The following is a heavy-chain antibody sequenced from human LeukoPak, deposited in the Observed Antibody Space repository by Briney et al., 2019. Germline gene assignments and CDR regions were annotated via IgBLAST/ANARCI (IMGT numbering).Heavy chain of an antibody. CDR2: ISAYNGDT. CDR3: ARDLVAARPGWFDP. CDR1: GYTLTTYG. V-gene: IGHV1-18*03. D-gene: IGHD6-6*01. Sequence: ASVKVSCKASGYTLTTYGISWMRQAPGQGLVWMGWISAYNGDTKYAQKFQGRATMTTETPTSTAYMELRSLRYDDMAVYYCARDLVAARPGWFDPWGQGTLVTVSS. J-gene: IGHJ5*02.